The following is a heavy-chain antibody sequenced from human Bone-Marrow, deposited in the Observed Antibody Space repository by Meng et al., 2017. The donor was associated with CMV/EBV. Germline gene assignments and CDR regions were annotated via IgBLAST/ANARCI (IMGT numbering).Heavy chain of an antibody. J-gene: IGHJ4*02. Sequence: GESLKISCAASGFTFRSYSLTWVRQAPGKGLEWVPCVTSCTKNVHHADSLKGRFTISRDNAKNSLYLQMNSLRAEDTAVYYCARTYYDSTIFGVVTTLALDYWGQGTLVTVSS. V-gene: IGHV3-21*01. CDR3: ARTYYDSTIFGVVTTLALDY. CDR2: VTSCTKNV. CDR1: GFTFRSYS. D-gene: IGHD3-3*01.